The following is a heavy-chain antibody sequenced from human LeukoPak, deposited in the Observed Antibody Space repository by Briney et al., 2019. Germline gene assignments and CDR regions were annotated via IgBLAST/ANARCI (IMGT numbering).Heavy chain of an antibody. Sequence: ASVKVSCKASGYTFTSYGISWVRQAPGQGLEWMGWISAYNGNTNYAQKLQGRVTMTTDTSTSTAYMELRSLRSDVTAVYYCARDLKGAWYSSGWYPYFDYWGQGTLVTVSS. CDR2: ISAYNGNT. V-gene: IGHV1-18*01. J-gene: IGHJ4*02. D-gene: IGHD6-19*01. CDR3: ARDLKGAWYSSGWYPYFDY. CDR1: GYTFTSYG.